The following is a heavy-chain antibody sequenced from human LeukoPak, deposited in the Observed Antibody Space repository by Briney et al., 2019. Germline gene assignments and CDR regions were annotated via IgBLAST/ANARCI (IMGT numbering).Heavy chain of an antibody. V-gene: IGHV1-2*02. D-gene: IGHD3-3*01. CDR3: ARERVLRFLEWLPEAFDI. Sequence: ASVKVSCKASGYTFTGYYMHWVRQAPGQGLEWMGWINPNSGGTNYAQKFQGRVTMTRDTSISTAYMELSRLGSDDTAVYYCARERVLRFLEWLPEAFDIWGQGTMVTVSS. CDR2: INPNSGGT. J-gene: IGHJ3*02. CDR1: GYTFTGYY.